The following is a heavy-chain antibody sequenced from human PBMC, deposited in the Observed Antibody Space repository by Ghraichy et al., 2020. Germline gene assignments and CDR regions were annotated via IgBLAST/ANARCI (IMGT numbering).Heavy chain of an antibody. CDR1: GFIFSDST. J-gene: IGHJ2*01. CDR2: IRSKANRYAT. Sequence: GGSLRLSCAGSGFIFSDSTIYWVRQAPGKGLEWLGRIRSKANRYATAYAVSVNGRFTVSRDDPNNTAYLQMNSLRTEDTAVYYCTRAQPGSWNFHLWGRGTLVTVSS. V-gene: IGHV3-73*01. CDR3: TRAQPGSWNFHL. D-gene: IGHD6-13*01.